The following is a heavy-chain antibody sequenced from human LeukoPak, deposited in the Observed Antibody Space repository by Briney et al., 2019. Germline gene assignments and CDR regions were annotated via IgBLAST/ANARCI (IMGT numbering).Heavy chain of an antibody. Sequence: KPSETLSLTCTVSGXSISTYYWSWIRQPPGKGLEWIGYIYYTGGTNYNPSLKSRITTSLDTSKNQFSLRLTSVTTADTAVYYCARVGSGSFDYWGQGTLVTVSS. D-gene: IGHD1-1*01. J-gene: IGHJ4*02. CDR3: ARVGSGSFDY. V-gene: IGHV4-59*01. CDR2: IYYTGGT. CDR1: GXSISTYY.